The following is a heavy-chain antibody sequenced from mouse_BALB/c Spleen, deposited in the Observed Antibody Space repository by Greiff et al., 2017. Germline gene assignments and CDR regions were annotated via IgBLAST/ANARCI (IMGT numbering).Heavy chain of an antibody. V-gene: IGHV1-4*02. CDR1: GYPFTSYT. CDR3: ARGDYYGSRPLDY. Sequence: QVQLQQSAAELARPGASVKMSCKASGYPFTSYTMHWVKQRPGQGLEWIGYINPSSGYTEYNQKFKDKTTLTADKSSSTAYMQLSSLTSEDSAVYYCARGDYYGSRPLDYWGQGTTLTVSS. D-gene: IGHD1-1*01. J-gene: IGHJ2*01. CDR2: INPSSGYT.